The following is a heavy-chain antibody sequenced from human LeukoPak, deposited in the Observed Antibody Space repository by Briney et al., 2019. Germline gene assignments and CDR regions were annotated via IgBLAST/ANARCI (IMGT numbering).Heavy chain of an antibody. D-gene: IGHD6-13*01. Sequence: SETLSLTGTVSGGSISSSSYYWGWIRQPPGKGLEWIGSIYYSGSTYYNPSLKSRVTISVDTSKNQFSLKLSSVTAADTAVYYCAGEASSWYESVDYWGQGTLVTVSS. CDR2: IYYSGST. CDR1: GGSISSSSYY. CDR3: AGEASSWYESVDY. V-gene: IGHV4-39*07. J-gene: IGHJ4*02.